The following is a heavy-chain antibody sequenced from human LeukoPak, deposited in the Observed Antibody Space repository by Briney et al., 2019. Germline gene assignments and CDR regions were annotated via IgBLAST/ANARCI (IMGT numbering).Heavy chain of an antibody. J-gene: IGHJ4*02. V-gene: IGHV4-30-4*07. CDR2: ISYSGNT. CDR1: GGSISSGGYS. Sequence: SQTLSLTRAVSGGSISSGGYSWSWIRQPPGKGLEWIGYISYSGNTYYSPSLKSRVTISVDTSKNQFSLKLSSVTAADTAVYYCARVDRYDFYFDYWGQGTLVTVSS. CDR3: ARVDRYDFYFDY. D-gene: IGHD3-3*01.